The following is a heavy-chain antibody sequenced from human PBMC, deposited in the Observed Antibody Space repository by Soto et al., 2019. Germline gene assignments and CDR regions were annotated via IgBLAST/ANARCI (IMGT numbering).Heavy chain of an antibody. CDR1: GYTFTSYG. J-gene: IGHJ6*02. V-gene: IGHV1-18*01. CDR3: ARDVADCSGGSCYSDAAYGMDV. Sequence: ASVKVSCKASGYTFTSYGISWVRQAPGQGLEWMGGISAYNGNTNYAQKLQGRVTMTTDTSTSTAYMELRSLRSDDTAVYYCARDVADCSGGSCYSDAAYGMDVWGQGTTVIVSS. D-gene: IGHD2-15*01. CDR2: ISAYNGNT.